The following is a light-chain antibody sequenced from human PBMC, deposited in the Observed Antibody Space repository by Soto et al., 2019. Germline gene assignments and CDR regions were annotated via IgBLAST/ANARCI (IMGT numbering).Light chain of an antibody. J-gene: IGKJ1*01. CDR1: QSLLQTNGKSD. CDR2: EVS. Sequence: DLVMTQSPLSLSVTPGQPASISCKSSQSLLQTNGKSDLYWYLKKPGQPPQLLMYEVSNRFSGVPGRFSGSGSGTDFTLKISRVEAEDVGVYYCMQSIQLPRSFGQGTKVEVK. V-gene: IGKV2D-29*01. CDR3: MQSIQLPRS.